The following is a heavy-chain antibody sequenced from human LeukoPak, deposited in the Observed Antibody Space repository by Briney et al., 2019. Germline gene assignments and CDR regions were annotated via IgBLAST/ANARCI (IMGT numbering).Heavy chain of an antibody. J-gene: IGHJ4*02. D-gene: IGHD6-19*01. CDR1: GFTFSSYS. Sequence: PGGSLRLSCAASGFTFSSYSMNWVRQAPGKGLEWVSSISSSTSYIFYADSVKGRFTISRDNAKNSLYLQMNSLRAEDTAVYCCARGSYSSGWSFDYWGQGTLVTVSS. V-gene: IGHV3-21*01. CDR3: ARGSYSSGWSFDY. CDR2: ISSSTSYI.